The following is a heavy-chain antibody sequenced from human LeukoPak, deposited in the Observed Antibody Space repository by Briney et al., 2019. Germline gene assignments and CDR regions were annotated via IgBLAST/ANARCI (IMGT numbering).Heavy chain of an antibody. CDR2: IGGDGGST. Sequence: PGGSLRLSCAASGFTFSSFAMRWVRQAPGKGLEWVSTIGGDGGSTFYADSVKGRFTISRDNSKNTLYLQMNSLRAEDTAVYYCAKTPGTPYYFDYWGQGTLVTVSS. J-gene: IGHJ4*02. D-gene: IGHD6-13*01. CDR3: AKTPGTPYYFDY. CDR1: GFTFSSFA. V-gene: IGHV3-23*01.